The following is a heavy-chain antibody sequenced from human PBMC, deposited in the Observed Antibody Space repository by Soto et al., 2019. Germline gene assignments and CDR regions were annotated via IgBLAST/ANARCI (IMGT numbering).Heavy chain of an antibody. Sequence: GGSLRLSCAASGFTFSSYAMHWVRQAPGKGLEWVAVISYDGSNKYYADSVKGRFTISRDNSKNTLYLQMNSLRAEDTAVYYCARTRTGEYYYYGMDVWGQGTTVTVSS. J-gene: IGHJ6*02. CDR3: ARTRTGEYYYYGMDV. V-gene: IGHV3-30-3*01. D-gene: IGHD7-27*01. CDR1: GFTFSSYA. CDR2: ISYDGSNK.